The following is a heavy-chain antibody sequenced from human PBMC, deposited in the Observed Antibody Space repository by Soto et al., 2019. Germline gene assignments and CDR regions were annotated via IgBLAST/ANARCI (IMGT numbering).Heavy chain of an antibody. J-gene: IGHJ4*02. CDR2: IYYSGST. CDR1: GGSISSSSYY. D-gene: IGHD4-17*01. CDR3: ATTGGVYGGNSEVDY. V-gene: IGHV4-39*01. Sequence: SETLSLTCTVSGGSISSSSYYWGWIRQPPGKGLEWIGSIYYSGSTYYNPSLKSRVTISVDTSKNQFSLKLSSVTAADTAVYYCATTGGVYGGNSEVDYWGQGTLVTVSS.